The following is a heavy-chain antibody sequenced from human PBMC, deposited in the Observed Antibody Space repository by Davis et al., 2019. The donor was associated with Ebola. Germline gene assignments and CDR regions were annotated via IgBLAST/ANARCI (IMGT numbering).Heavy chain of an antibody. D-gene: IGHD5-24*01. V-gene: IGHV4-34*01. J-gene: IGHJ3*02. Sequence: MPSETLSLTCAVSGGSFSGYYWNWIRQSPGKGLEWIGEIYHSGSTNYNPSLNSRVSISLDTSKYQISLKLTSVTAADTALYYCARPRRDPYANEAFDIWGQGTMVTVSS. CDR2: IYHSGST. CDR3: ARPRRDPYANEAFDI. CDR1: GGSFSGYY.